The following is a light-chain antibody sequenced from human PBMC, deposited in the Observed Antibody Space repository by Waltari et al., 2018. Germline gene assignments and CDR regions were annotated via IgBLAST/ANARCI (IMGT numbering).Light chain of an antibody. V-gene: IGKV4-1*01. J-gene: IGKJ2*02. CDR2: WAS. CDR1: PSVLSSTNSNNY. CDR3: QQYYTTPCT. Sequence: DIVLTQSPASLALSLGERATISCRSRPSVLSSTNSNNYLAWYQQRQGQPPKLLFYWASTRVSGVPDRFDGSGSGTDFTLTISSLQAEDLAVYYCQQYYTTPCTFGQGTRLEIK.